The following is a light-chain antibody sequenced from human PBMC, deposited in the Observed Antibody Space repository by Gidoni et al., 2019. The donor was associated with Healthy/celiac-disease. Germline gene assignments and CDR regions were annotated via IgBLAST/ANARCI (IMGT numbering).Light chain of an antibody. CDR1: QSVSSY. CDR2: DAS. CDR3: QQRSNWRVT. Sequence: ERVLTQSPATLSLSPGERATLSCRASQSVSSYLAWYQQKPGQAPRLLIYDASNRATGIPARFSGSGSGTDFILTISSLEPEDFAVYYCQQRSNWRVTFGQGTQLEIK. V-gene: IGKV3-11*01. J-gene: IGKJ2*01.